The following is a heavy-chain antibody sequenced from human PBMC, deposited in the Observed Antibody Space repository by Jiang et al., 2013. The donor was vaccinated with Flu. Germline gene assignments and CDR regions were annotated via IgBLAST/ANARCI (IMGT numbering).Heavy chain of an antibody. J-gene: IGHJ6*02. CDR3: ARYYCSSTSCPHWDYYYGMDV. CDR2: IYSGGST. Sequence: CAASGFTVSSNYMSWVRQAPGKGLEWVSVIYSGGSTYYADSVKGRFTISRDNSKNTLYLQMNSLRAEDTAVYYCARYYCSSTSCPHWDYYYGMDVWGQGTTVTVSS. V-gene: IGHV3-66*02. D-gene: IGHD2-2*01. CDR1: GFTVSSNY.